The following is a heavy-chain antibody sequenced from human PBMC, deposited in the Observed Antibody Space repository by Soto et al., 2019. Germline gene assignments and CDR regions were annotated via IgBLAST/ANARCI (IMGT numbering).Heavy chain of an antibody. CDR2: IYYSGST. V-gene: IGHV4-39*01. D-gene: IGHD3-10*01. CDR1: GGSISSSSYY. J-gene: IGHJ5*02. Sequence: QLQLQESGPGLVKPSETLSLTCTVSGGSISSSSYYWGWIRQPPGKGLEWIGSIYYSGSTYYNPSLKSRVAISVDTSKNPFSLKLGSVTASDTALYYCARHGGVRSSGSYSRPGWFDPWGQGTLVTVSS. CDR3: ARHGGVRSSGSYSRPGWFDP.